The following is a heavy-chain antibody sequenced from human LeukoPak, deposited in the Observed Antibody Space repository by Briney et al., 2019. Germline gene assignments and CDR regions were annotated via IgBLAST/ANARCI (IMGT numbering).Heavy chain of an antibody. CDR3: ARGPTRANSTDY. Sequence: PGGSLRLYCAASRFTFSSYAMHWVRQAPGKGLEWVAVISYDGSNKYYADSVKGRFTISRDNSKNSLYLQMNSLRAEDTAVYYCARGPTRANSTDYWGQGALVTVSS. J-gene: IGHJ4*02. CDR2: ISYDGSNK. D-gene: IGHD2/OR15-2a*01. CDR1: RFTFSSYA. V-gene: IGHV3-30-3*01.